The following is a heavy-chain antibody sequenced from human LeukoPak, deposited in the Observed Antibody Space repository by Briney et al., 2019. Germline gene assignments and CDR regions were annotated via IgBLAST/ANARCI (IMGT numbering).Heavy chain of an antibody. V-gene: IGHV3-23*01. CDR3: AKGGYIGYNGLFDI. Sequence: PGGSLRLSCAASGFTFSNFAMSWVRQAPGKGLEWVSTIRGSGGYTYYADSVKGRFTISRDDSKNMLYLQMNSLRAEDTATYFCAKGGYIGYNGLFDIWDQGTMVTVSS. D-gene: IGHD5-12*01. CDR2: IRGSGGYT. CDR1: GFTFSNFA. J-gene: IGHJ3*02.